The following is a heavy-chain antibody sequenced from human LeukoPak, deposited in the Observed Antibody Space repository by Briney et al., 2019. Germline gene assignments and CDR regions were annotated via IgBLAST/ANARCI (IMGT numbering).Heavy chain of an antibody. CDR2: ISLTGLT. J-gene: IGHJ4*02. CDR3: SRENGASSPFGY. D-gene: IGHD2-8*01. V-gene: IGHV4-4*02. CDR1: GGSISNTNW. Sequence: TSETLSLTCGVSGGSISNTNWWSWVRQPPGQGLEWIGEISLTGLTHYNPSLESRVTVSLGKSKNQLSLNLTSVTAADTAVYYCSRENGASSPFGYWGQGILVTV.